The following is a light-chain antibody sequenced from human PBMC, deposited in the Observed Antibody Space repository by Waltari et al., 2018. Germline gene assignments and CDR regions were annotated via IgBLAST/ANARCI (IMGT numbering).Light chain of an antibody. CDR1: QSVRSNY. V-gene: IGKV3-20*01. J-gene: IGKJ4*01. CDR2: GSS. Sequence: EIVLTQSPGTLSLSPGERATLSCKASQSVRSNYVAWYQLKPGQAPSLLMYGSSNRSTVIPDRFSGSESGTDFTLTIRRLEPEDFAVYYCQQYGSSPLTFGGGTKVEI. CDR3: QQYGSSPLT.